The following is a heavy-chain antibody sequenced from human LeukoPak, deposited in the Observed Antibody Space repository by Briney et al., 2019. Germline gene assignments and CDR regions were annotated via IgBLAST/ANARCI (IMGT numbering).Heavy chain of an antibody. CDR2: ISGSGGST. V-gene: IGHV3-23*01. D-gene: IGHD2-2*01. CDR1: GFTFSSYA. Sequence: GGSLRLSCAASGFTFSSYAMSWVRQARGYGMVWVSAISGSGGSTYYADSVKCRFTISRDNSKNTLYLQMNSLRAEDTAVYYCAKGSLDGVVPAAMSYWGQGTLVTVSS. J-gene: IGHJ4*02. CDR3: AKGSLDGVVPAAMSY.